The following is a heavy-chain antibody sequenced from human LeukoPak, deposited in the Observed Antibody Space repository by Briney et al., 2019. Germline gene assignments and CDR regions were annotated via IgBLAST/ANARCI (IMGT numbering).Heavy chain of an antibody. D-gene: IGHD5-18*01. CDR2: IYPADSDT. J-gene: IGHJ4*02. Sequence: GESLKISCTGSGYTFSNYWIAWVRQMPGKGLEWMGIIYPADSDTKYSPSFQGQVSISADKFINTAYLQWSSLKASDTAIYYCTRQYSSTWHYFDYWGQGTLVTASS. V-gene: IGHV5-51*01. CDR3: TRQYSSTWHYFDY. CDR1: GYTFSNYW.